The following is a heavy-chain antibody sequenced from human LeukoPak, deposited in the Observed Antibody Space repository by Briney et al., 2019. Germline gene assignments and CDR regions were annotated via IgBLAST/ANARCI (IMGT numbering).Heavy chain of an antibody. J-gene: IGHJ4*02. D-gene: IGHD6-19*01. Sequence: SETLSLTCTVSGGSISSYYWSWIRQPPGKGLEWIGYISYSRSTNYNPSLKSRVTISVDTSKHQFSLKLSSVTAADTAVYYCARWGYSSGASQIFDSWGQGTLVTVSS. CDR2: ISYSRST. V-gene: IGHV4-59*01. CDR3: ARWGYSSGASQIFDS. CDR1: GGSISSYY.